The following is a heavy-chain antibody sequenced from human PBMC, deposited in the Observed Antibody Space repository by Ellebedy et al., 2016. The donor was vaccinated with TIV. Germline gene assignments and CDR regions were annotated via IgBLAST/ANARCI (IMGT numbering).Heavy chain of an antibody. J-gene: IGHJ5*02. D-gene: IGHD6-19*01. CDR2: VKYGGGVK. CDR3: ATSQWLLSGWPDP. Sequence: PGGSLRLSCAASGFTLSNYWVNWVRQAPGKGLEWVANVKYGGGVKDYVDSVKGRFTISSDNAKNSVYLHMNSLRAEDTAVYYFATSQWLLSGWPDPWGPGTLVTVSS. V-gene: IGHV3-7*03. CDR1: GFTLSNYW.